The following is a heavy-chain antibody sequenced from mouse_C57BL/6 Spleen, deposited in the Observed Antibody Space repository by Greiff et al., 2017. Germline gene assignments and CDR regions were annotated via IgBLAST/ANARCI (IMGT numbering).Heavy chain of an antibody. D-gene: IGHD4-1*01. CDR2: IWSGGST. CDR3: ARNQVLYLGAMDY. J-gene: IGHJ4*01. CDR1: GFSLTSYG. Sequence: VHLVESGPGLVQPSQSLSITCTVSGFSLTSYGVHWVRQSPGKGLEWLGVIWSGGSTDYNAAFISRLSISKDNSKSQVFFKMNSLQADDTAIYYCARNQVLYLGAMDYWGQGTSVTVSS. V-gene: IGHV2-2*01.